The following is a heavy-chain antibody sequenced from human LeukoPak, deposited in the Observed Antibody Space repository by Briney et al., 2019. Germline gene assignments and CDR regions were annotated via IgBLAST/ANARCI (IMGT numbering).Heavy chain of an antibody. Sequence: SETLSLTCTVSGGSISSSYSYWGWIRQPPGKGLEWIGYIYYSGSTNYNPSLKSRVTISVDTSKNQFSLKLSSVTAADTAVYYCASGSGYDLGYWGQGTLVTVSS. CDR1: GGSISSSYSY. D-gene: IGHD5-12*01. J-gene: IGHJ4*02. CDR3: ASGSGYDLGY. V-gene: IGHV4-61*05. CDR2: IYYSGST.